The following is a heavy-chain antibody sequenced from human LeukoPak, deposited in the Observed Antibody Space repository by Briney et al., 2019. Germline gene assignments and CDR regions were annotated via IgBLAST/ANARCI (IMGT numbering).Heavy chain of an antibody. Sequence: GGSLRLSCAASGFTFSSYGMHWVRQAPGKGLEWVAVIWYDGSNKYYADSVKGRFTISRDNSKNTLYLQMNSLRAEDTAVYYCARGSSVGAPDYWGQGTLATVSS. CDR2: IWYDGSNK. J-gene: IGHJ4*02. CDR1: GFTFSSYG. D-gene: IGHD1-26*01. CDR3: ARGSSVGAPDY. V-gene: IGHV3-33*01.